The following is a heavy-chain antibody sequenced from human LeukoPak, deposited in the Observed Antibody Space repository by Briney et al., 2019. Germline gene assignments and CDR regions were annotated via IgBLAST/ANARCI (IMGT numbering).Heavy chain of an antibody. CDR1: RFTLSDHY. J-gene: IGHJ4*02. D-gene: IGHD4-17*01. CDR3: ARDPDYGDPE. Sequence: PGGSLRLSCAASRFTLSDHYMSWSRLSPGKGLEWLSYITSSGTTTDYADSVKGRFTISRDNAKNSMYLQMNSLRPEDTAVYYCARDPDYGDPEWGQGTLVTVSS. V-gene: IGHV3-11*01. CDR2: ITSSGTTT.